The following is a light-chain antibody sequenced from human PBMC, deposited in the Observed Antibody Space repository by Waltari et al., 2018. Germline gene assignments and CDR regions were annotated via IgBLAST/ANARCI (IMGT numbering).Light chain of an antibody. CDR1: SSDVGSYDL. Sequence: QSALTQPASVSGSPGQSITISCTGSSSDVGSYDLVSWYQQRPGKAPKLMIYEVRKRPSGVSNRFSGSKSGNTASLTISGLQGEDEADYYCCSYVGSSTFLYVFGIGTKVTVL. J-gene: IGLJ1*01. CDR2: EVR. CDR3: CSYVGSSTFLYV. V-gene: IGLV2-23*02.